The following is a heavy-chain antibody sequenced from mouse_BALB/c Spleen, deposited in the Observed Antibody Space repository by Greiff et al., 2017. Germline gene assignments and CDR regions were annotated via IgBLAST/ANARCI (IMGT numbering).Heavy chain of an antibody. J-gene: IGHJ2*01. D-gene: IGHD2-14*01. CDR3: ARHKGYRYDEGYFDY. Sequence: EVQRVESGGDLVKPGGSLKLSCAASGFTFSSYTMSWVRQTPEKRLEWVAYISNGGGSTYYPDTVKGRFTISRDNAKNTLYLQMSSLKSEDTAMYYCARHKGYRYDEGYFDYWGQGTTLTVSS. CDR1: GFTFSSYT. CDR2: ISNGGGST. V-gene: IGHV5-12-2*01.